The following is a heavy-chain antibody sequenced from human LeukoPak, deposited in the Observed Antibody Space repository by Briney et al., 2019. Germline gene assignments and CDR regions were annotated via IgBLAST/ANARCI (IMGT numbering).Heavy chain of an antibody. CDR2: IYYSGNT. V-gene: IGHV4-59*01. CDR3: AREGTTGWAF. D-gene: IGHD1-1*01. Sequence: SETLSLTCTVPGGSISGYYWSWIRQPPGQGLEWIGYIYYSGNTKYNPSLKSRVTMSVDTSKNQFSLKVSSVTAADTAVYLCAREGTTGWAFWGQGTLVTVSS. J-gene: IGHJ4*02. CDR1: GGSISGYY.